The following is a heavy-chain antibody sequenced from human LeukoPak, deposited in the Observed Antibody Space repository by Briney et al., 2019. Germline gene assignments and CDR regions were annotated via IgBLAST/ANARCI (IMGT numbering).Heavy chain of an antibody. CDR1: GFTVSSNY. V-gene: IGHV3-53*01. Sequence: GSLRLSCAASGFTVSSNYMSWVRQAPGKGLEWFSVIYSGGSTYYADSVKGRFTISRDNSKNTLYLQMNSLRAEDTAVYYCARSRVWRGPAAFDYWGQGTLVTVSS. CDR2: IYSGGST. J-gene: IGHJ4*02. D-gene: IGHD2-2*01. CDR3: ARSRVWRGPAAFDY.